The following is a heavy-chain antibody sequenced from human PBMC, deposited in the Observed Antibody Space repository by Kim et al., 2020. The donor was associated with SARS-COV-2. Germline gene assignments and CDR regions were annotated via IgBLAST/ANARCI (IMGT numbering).Heavy chain of an antibody. J-gene: IGHJ4*02. CDR3: STAGHYDSSGYYSDY. Sequence: APGSGRFTISRDDSRNELYLQMNSLQTEDAAVYYCSTAGHYDSSGYYSDYWGQGTLVTVSS. D-gene: IGHD3-22*01. V-gene: IGHV3-15*01.